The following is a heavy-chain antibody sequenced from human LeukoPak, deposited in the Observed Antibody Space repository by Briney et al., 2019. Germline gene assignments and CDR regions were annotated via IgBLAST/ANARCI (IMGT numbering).Heavy chain of an antibody. CDR1: GGSISSYY. V-gene: IGHV4-59*01. D-gene: IGHD3-3*01. J-gene: IGHJ6*03. CDR2: IYYSGST. Sequence: MPSETLSLTCIVSGGSISSYYWSWIRQPPGKGQEWIGYIYYSGSTNYNPSLKSRVTISVDTSKNQFSLKLSSVTAADTAVYYCARGLPVFGVVTGYYYYYYYIDVWGKGTTVTLSS. CDR3: ARGLPVFGVVTGYYYYYYYIDV.